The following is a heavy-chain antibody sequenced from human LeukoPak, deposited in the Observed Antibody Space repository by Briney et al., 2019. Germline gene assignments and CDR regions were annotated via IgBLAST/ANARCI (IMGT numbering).Heavy chain of an antibody. D-gene: IGHD6-13*01. CDR3: ARQQLLHAFYDY. Sequence: SETLSLTCAVYGGSFSDYYWSWIRQPPGKGLEWIGEINHSGSTNYNPSLKSRVTISVDTSKNQLSLKLTSVTAADTAVYYCARQQLLHAFYDYWGQGTLVTVSS. CDR2: INHSGST. CDR1: GGSFSDYY. V-gene: IGHV4-34*01. J-gene: IGHJ4*02.